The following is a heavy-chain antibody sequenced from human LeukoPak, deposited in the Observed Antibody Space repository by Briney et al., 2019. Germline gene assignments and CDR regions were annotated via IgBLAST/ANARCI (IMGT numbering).Heavy chain of an antibody. CDR2: IYTSGST. D-gene: IGHD3-22*01. CDR3: AGEYYYDSSGYYLH. Sequence: SETLSLTCTVSGGSISSYYWSWIRQPAGKGLEWIGRIYTSGSTNYNPSLKSRVTISVDTSKNQFSLKLSSVTAADTAVYYCAGEYYYDSSGYYLHWGQGTLVTVSS. V-gene: IGHV4-4*07. CDR1: GGSISSYY. J-gene: IGHJ1*01.